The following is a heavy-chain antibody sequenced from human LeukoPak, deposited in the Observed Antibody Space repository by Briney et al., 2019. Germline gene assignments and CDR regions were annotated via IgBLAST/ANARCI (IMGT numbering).Heavy chain of an antibody. Sequence: GGSLRLSCAASGFTFSSYAMSWVRQAPGKGLEWVSAISGSGGGTFYADSVRGRYTISRDKSKNTLYLQMNSLRAEDTAVYYCARVMIAATAFDYWGQGTLVTVSS. CDR2: ISGSGGGT. CDR1: GFTFSSYA. J-gene: IGHJ4*02. V-gene: IGHV3-23*01. CDR3: ARVMIAATAFDY. D-gene: IGHD2-15*01.